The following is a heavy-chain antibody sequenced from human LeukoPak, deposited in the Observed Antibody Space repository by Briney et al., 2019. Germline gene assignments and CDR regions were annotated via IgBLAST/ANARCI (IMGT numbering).Heavy chain of an antibody. D-gene: IGHD3-10*01. CDR3: ARDEGPYGEFDY. V-gene: IGHV3-30-3*01. J-gene: IGHJ4*02. CDR2: ISYDGSNK. Sequence: LRLFXAXSGXAXSSYAMHWVRQAPGKGLEWVAVISYDGSNKYYADSVKGRFTISRDNSKNTLYLQMNSLRAEDTAVYYCARDEGPYGEFDYWGQGTLVTVSS. CDR1: GXAXSSYA.